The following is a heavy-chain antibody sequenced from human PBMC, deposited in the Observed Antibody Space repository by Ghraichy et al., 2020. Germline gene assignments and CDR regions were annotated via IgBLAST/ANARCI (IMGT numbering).Heavy chain of an antibody. Sequence: GGSLRLSCAASGFTFSNAWMSWVRQAPGKVLEWVGSIKSKTDGGTTDYAAPVKGRFTISRDDSKNTLYLQMNSLKTEDTAVYYCSTAGWRLVDYWGQGTLVTFSS. V-gene: IGHV3-15*01. CDR2: IKSKTDGGTT. D-gene: IGHD6-19*01. J-gene: IGHJ4*02. CDR3: STAGWRLVDY. CDR1: GFTFSNAW.